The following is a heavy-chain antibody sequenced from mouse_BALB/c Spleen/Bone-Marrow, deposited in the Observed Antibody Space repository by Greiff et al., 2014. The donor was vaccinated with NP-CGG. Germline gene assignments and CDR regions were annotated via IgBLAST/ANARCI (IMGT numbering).Heavy chain of an antibody. CDR1: GFTFSDYY. V-gene: IGHV5-4*02. D-gene: IGHD2-10*02. CDR3: TRSGKRYGAMDY. CDR2: ISDGGTYT. Sequence: VKLMESGGGLVKPGGSLKLSCAASGFTFSDYYMYWVRQTPEKRLEWVATISDGGTYTFYPDSVKGRFTISRDNAKNNLYLQMSSLQSEDTAMYYCTRSGKRYGAMDYWGQGTSVTVSS. J-gene: IGHJ4*01.